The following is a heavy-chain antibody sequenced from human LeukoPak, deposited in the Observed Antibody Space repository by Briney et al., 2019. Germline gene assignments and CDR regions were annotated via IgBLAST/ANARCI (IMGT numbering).Heavy chain of an antibody. V-gene: IGHV3-21*01. CDR1: GFTFCTYS. CDR3: ASDIGDV. CDR2: IASHRIYL. J-gene: IGHJ6*04. Sequence: GGSLRLFCAASGFTFCTYSMRWVLQAPGKGVEWVSSIASHRIYLYPADSRNGLFTIARDNAKNSLYLQMNSVSAEDTAVYYYASDIGDVWGKGTTVTVPS.